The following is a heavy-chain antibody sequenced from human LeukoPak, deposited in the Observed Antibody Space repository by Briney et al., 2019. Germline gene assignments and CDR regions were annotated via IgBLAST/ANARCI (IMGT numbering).Heavy chain of an antibody. CDR1: GFTFSSYG. CDR2: IWYDGSNK. CDR3: ARVLLPLYGMDV. J-gene: IGHJ6*02. D-gene: IGHD3-22*01. Sequence: GGSLRLSCAASGFTFSSYGMHWVRQAPGKGLEWVAVIWYDGSNKYYADSVKGRFTISRDNSKNTLYLQMNSLRTEDTAVYYCARVLLPLYGMDVWGQGTTVTVSS. V-gene: IGHV3-33*01.